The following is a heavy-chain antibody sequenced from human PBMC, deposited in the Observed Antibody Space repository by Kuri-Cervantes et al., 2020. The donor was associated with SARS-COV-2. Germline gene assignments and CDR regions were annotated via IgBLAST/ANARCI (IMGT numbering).Heavy chain of an antibody. V-gene: IGHV1-69*05. CDR2: IIPIFGTA. CDR1: GGTFSSYA. CDR3: ARAESSWCADNVDC. Sequence: SVKVSCKASGGTFSSYAISWVRQAPGQGLEWMGGIIPIFGTANYAQKFQGRVTIARDTSASTAYMELSSLRSEDTALYYCARAESSWCADNVDCWGQGTLVTVSS. D-gene: IGHD6-13*01. J-gene: IGHJ4*02.